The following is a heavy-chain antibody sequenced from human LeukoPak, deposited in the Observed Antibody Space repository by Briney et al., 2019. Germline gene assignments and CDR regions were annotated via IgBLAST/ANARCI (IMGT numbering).Heavy chain of an antibody. D-gene: IGHD4-17*01. Sequence: GGSLRLSCAASGFTFSSYWMSWVRRAPGKGLEWVANIKQDGSEKYYVDSVKGRFTISRDNAKNSLYLQMNSLRAEDTAVYYCARARCDYGALDAFDIWGQGTMVTVSS. CDR1: GFTFSSYW. CDR3: ARARCDYGALDAFDI. V-gene: IGHV3-7*01. J-gene: IGHJ3*02. CDR2: IKQDGSEK.